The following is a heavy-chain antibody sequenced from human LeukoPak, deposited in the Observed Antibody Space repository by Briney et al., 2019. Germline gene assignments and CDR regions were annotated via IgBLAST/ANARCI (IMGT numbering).Heavy chain of an antibody. V-gene: IGHV4-38-2*01. J-gene: IGHJ5*02. CDR2: IYHSRST. CDR1: GFTFSSYG. D-gene: IGHD6-13*01. CDR3: AGMFRSSWYNNWFDP. Sequence: GSLRLSCAASGFTFSSYGMNWVRQAPGKGLEWVGSIYHSRSTSYNPSLKSRLTISVDTSKNQSSLKLNFVTAADTAVFYCAGMFRSSWYNNWFDPGGQETLVTVSS.